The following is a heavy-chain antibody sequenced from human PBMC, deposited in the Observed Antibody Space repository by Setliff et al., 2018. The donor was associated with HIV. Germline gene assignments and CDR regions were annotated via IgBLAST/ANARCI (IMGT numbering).Heavy chain of an antibody. J-gene: IGHJ6*03. D-gene: IGHD6-13*01. Sequence: PSETLSLTCAVYGGSFSSYYWSWIRQPPGKGQEWIGEINHSGSTNYNPSLKSRVTISVDTSKNQFSLKLSSVTAADTAVYYCARGGLWGYSGSWYHYYYYMDVWGKGTTVTVSS. V-gene: IGHV4-34*01. CDR2: INHSGST. CDR1: GGSFSSYY. CDR3: ARGGLWGYSGSWYHYYYYMDV.